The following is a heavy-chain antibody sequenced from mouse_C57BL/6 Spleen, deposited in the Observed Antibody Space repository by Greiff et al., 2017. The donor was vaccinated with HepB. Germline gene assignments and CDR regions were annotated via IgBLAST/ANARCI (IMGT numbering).Heavy chain of an antibody. CDR3: ARYYYGFYYAMDY. CDR2: INPNNGGT. D-gene: IGHD1-1*01. CDR1: GYTFTDYN. V-gene: IGHV1-22*01. J-gene: IGHJ4*01. Sequence: EVQLQQSGPELVKPGASVKMSCKASGYTFTDYNMHWVKQSHGKSLEWIGYINPNNGGTSYNQKFKGKATLTVNKSSSTAYMELRSLTSEDSAVYYCARYYYGFYYAMDYWGQGTSVTVSS.